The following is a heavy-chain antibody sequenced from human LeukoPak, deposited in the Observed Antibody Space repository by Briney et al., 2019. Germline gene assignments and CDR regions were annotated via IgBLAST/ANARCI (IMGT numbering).Heavy chain of an antibody. CDR1: GFTFSSYG. V-gene: IGHV3-30*02. J-gene: IGHJ6*03. CDR2: IRYDGSNK. CDR3: ARDPVAEQWLVRKHYYMDV. Sequence: GGSLRLSCAASGFTFSSYGMHWVRQAPGKGLEWVAFIRYDGSNKYYADSVKGRFTISRDNAKNTLYLQTNSLRAEDTAVYYCARDPVAEQWLVRKHYYMDVWGKGTTVTVSS. D-gene: IGHD6-19*01.